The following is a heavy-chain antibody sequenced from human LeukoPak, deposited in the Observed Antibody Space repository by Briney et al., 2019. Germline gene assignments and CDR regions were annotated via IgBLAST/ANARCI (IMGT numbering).Heavy chain of an antibody. J-gene: IGHJ4*02. CDR1: GFTLGSQA. CDR3: ARHPIIAAQIDY. Sequence: PGGSLRLSCVASGFTLGSQAMSWVRQMPGKGLEWMGIIYPGDSDTRYSPSFQGQVTISADKSISTAYLQWSSLKASDTAMYYCARHPIIAAQIDYWGQGTLVTVSS. CDR2: IYPGDSDT. D-gene: IGHD6-13*01. V-gene: IGHV5-51*01.